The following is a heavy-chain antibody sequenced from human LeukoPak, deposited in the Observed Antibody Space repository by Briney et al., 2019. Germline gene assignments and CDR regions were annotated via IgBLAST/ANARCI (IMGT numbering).Heavy chain of an antibody. CDR2: ISYDGSNK. D-gene: IGHD3-22*01. CDR1: GFTFSSYG. V-gene: IGHV3-30*18. CDR3: AKDRYYCDSSGLDY. Sequence: AGGSLRLSCAASGFTFSSYGMHWVRQAPGKGLEWVAVISYDGSNKYYADSVKGRFTISRDNSKNTLYLQMNSLRAEDTAVYYCAKDRYYCDSSGLDYWGQGTLVTVSS. J-gene: IGHJ4*02.